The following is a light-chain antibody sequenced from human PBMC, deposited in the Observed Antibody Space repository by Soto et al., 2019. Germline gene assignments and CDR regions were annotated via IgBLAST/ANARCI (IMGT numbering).Light chain of an antibody. Sequence: QSALTQPASVSGSPGQSITISCTGTSSDVGTYNYVSWHQQHPGQAPKLMIYEVSNRPSGVSDRFSASKSGNTASLTISGLQAGDEADYYCSSYRSGSTDVFGTGTKLTVL. CDR3: SSYRSGSTDV. CDR2: EVS. CDR1: SSDVGTYNY. J-gene: IGLJ1*01. V-gene: IGLV2-14*01.